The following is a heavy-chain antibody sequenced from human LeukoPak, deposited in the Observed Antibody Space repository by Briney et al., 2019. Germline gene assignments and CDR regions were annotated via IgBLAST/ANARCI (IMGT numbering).Heavy chain of an antibody. D-gene: IGHD2-15*01. CDR3: AKDQNLFVVVVAATFQH. Sequence: GGSLRLSCAASGFTFNSYGMPWVRQAPGKGLEWVAFIRYDGSNKYYADSVKGRFTISRDNSKNTLYLQMNSLRAEDTAVYYCAKDQNLFVVVVAATFQHWGQGTLVTVSS. CDR2: IRYDGSNK. J-gene: IGHJ1*01. CDR1: GFTFNSYG. V-gene: IGHV3-30*02.